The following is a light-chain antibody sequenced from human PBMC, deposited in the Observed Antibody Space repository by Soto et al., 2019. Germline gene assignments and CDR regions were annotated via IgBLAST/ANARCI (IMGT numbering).Light chain of an antibody. CDR1: SNDVGGYNY. J-gene: IGLJ1*01. CDR2: DVS. V-gene: IGLV2-14*01. Sequence: QSVLTQPASVSGSPGQSITISCTGTSNDVGGYNYVSRYQQHPGKAPKFMIYDVSNRPSGVSTRFSGSKSGNTASLTISGLQAEDEADYYCNSYTTSNTRQIVFGTGTKVTVL. CDR3: NSYTTSNTRQIV.